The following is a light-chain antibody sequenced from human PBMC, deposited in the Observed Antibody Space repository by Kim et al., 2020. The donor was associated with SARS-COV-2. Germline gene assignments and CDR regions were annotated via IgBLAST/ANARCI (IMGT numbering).Light chain of an antibody. CDR1: QGISRA. V-gene: IGKV1-13*02. J-gene: IGKJ4*01. CDR2: DGS. CDR3: QQFNSFPLT. Sequence: ASLCARIPPPCRARQGISRAFALYPQKPGHSPPLLILDGSTLERGVPSRFTGSGSGTDFTLTISSLQPEDFATYYCQQFNSFPLTLGGGTKVDIK.